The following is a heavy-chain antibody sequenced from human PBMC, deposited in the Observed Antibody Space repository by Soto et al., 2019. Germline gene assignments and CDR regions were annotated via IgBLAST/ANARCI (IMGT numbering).Heavy chain of an antibody. CDR2: IIPILGIA. CDR3: PRDIGSGSSYAY. V-gene: IGHV1-69*08. D-gene: IGHD3-10*01. CDR1: GGTFSRYT. J-gene: IGHJ4*02. Sequence: QVQLVQSGAEVKKPGYSEKVSCKASGGTFSRYTISWVRQAPGQGLEWMGRIIPILGIANYAQKFQGRVTITADKSTSTAYMELSSLRSEDTAVYYCPRDIGSGSSYAYWGQGTLVTVSS.